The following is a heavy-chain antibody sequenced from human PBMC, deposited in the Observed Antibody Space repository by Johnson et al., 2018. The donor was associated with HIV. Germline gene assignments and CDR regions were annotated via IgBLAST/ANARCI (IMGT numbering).Heavy chain of an antibody. Sequence: VHLVESGGGVVRPGGSLRLSCAASGFTFDDYGMSWVRQAPGKGLEWVSGINWNGGSTGSADSVTGRFTISRDNAKNSLYLQMNSLRAEDTALYYCASYSGSYYTIAFDIWGQGTMVTVSS. CDR2: INWNGGST. CDR1: GFTFDDYG. J-gene: IGHJ3*02. V-gene: IGHV3-20*04. D-gene: IGHD1-26*01. CDR3: ASYSGSYYTIAFDI.